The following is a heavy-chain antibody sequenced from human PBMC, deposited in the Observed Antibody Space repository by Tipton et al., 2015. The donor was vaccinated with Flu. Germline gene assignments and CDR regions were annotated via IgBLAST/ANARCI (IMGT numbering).Heavy chain of an antibody. CDR1: GYTFSKYG. CDR3: ARGSGYAGDY. J-gene: IGHJ4*02. D-gene: IGHD6-19*01. CDR2: TSVDSGYT. V-gene: IGHV1-18*01. Sequence: QVQLVQSGPEVKKPGASVKVSCKASGYTFSKYGISWVRQAPGQGLEWMGWTSVDSGYTHFAQKVQGRLTMTTDTSTSTVYMELRSLTSDDTAVYYCARGSGYAGDYWGQGTLVTVSS.